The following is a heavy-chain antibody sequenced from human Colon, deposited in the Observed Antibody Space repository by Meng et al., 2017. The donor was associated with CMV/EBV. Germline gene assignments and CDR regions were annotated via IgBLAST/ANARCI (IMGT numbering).Heavy chain of an antibody. Sequence: GGSLRLSCVASGFSLTTYNMHWVRQAPGKGLEWVAFIRSDGHKTDYVDSVKGRFTASRDNSKNTLFLQMNSLRSEDTAVYFCARDLTTLTIRGGGDGYWGRGTPVTVSS. CDR3: ARDLTTLTIRGGGDGY. D-gene: IGHD3-3*01. J-gene: IGHJ4*02. CDR1: GFSLTTYN. CDR2: IRSDGHKT. V-gene: IGHV3-30*02.